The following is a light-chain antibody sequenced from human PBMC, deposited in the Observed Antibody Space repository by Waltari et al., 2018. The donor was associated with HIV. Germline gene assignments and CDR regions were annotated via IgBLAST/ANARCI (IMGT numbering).Light chain of an antibody. CDR1: ALSRPF. V-gene: IGLV3-25*03. CDR3: QSGHNSDSI. CDR2: KDN. Sequence: SSELTQAPSVSVSPGQTAKITCAVDALSRPFVFWYQQKSGQAPRMMIFKDNERPSGIPALFSASSSGSTSTLTISGVQAEDEADYYCQSGHNSDSIFGGGTKLTVL. J-gene: IGLJ2*01.